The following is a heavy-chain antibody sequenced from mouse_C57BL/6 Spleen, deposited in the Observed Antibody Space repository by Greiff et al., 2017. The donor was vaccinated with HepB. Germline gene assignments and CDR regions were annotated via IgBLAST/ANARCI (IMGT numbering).Heavy chain of an antibody. CDR3: LYYYGSSYEYVEV. CDR1: GYTFTSYW. Sequence: QVQLQQPGAELVRPGSSVKLSCKASGYTFTSYWMHWVKQRPIQGLEWIGNIDPSDSETHYNQKFKDKATLTVDKSSSTAYMQLSSLTHVYSAVYYWLYYYGSSYEYVEVWDTGTTVTVSS. D-gene: IGHD1-1*01. CDR2: IDPSDSET. V-gene: IGHV1-52*01. J-gene: IGHJ1*03.